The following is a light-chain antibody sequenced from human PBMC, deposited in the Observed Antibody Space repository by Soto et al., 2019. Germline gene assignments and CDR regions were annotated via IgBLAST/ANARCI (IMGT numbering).Light chain of an antibody. CDR2: EGT. V-gene: IGLV2-23*01. Sequence: QSVLTQPASVSGSPGQSINISCTGTSSDVGSYDVVSWYQQHPGKAPKLIIYEGTKRPPGVSNRLSGSKSGNTASLTISGLQAEDEADYYCCSSAGSRILSWVFGGGTKLTVL. J-gene: IGLJ3*02. CDR1: SSDVGSYDV. CDR3: CSSAGSRILSWV.